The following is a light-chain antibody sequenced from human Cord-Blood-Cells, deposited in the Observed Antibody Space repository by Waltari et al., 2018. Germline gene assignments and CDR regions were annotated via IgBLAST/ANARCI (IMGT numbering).Light chain of an antibody. V-gene: IGLV3-19*01. CDR3: NSRDSSGNHLV. Sequence: SSELTQDPAVSVALGQTVSITCQGDSLSSYYPSWYQQKPGQAPVLVIYGKNNRPSGIPDRFSGSSSGNTASLTITGAQAEDEADYYCNSRDSSGNHLVFGGGTKLTVL. J-gene: IGLJ2*01. CDR1: SLSSYY. CDR2: GKN.